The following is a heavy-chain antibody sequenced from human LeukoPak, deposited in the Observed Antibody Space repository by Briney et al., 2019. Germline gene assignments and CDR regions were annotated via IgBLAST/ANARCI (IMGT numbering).Heavy chain of an antibody. D-gene: IGHD6-6*01. CDR2: INPNSGGT. CDR3: ARDSSDSSSDSGAFDI. Sequence: ASVKVSCKASGYTFTGYYMHWVRQAPGQGLEWMGWINPNSGGTNYAQKFQGRVTMTRDTSISTAYMELSRLRSDDTAVYYCARDSSDSSSDSGAFDIWGQGTMVTVSS. V-gene: IGHV1-2*02. CDR1: GYTFTGYY. J-gene: IGHJ3*02.